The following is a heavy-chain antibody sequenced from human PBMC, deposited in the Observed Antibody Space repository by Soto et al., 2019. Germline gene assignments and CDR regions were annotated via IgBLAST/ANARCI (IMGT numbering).Heavy chain of an antibody. CDR2: INAGNGNT. CDR3: ARDLSSGWYYFDY. D-gene: IGHD6-19*01. V-gene: IGHV1-3*01. Sequence: QVQLVQSGAEVKKPGASVKVSCKASGYTFTSYAMHWVRQAPGQRLEWMGWINAGNGNTKYSQKFQGRVTITRDTSASTAYMELSSLRSEDTAGYYCARDLSSGWYYFDYWGQGTLVTVSS. CDR1: GYTFTSYA. J-gene: IGHJ4*02.